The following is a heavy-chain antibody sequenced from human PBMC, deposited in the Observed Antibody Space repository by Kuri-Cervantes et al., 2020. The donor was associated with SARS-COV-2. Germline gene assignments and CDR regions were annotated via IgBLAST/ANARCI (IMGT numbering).Heavy chain of an antibody. CDR3: ARGIAVAGAKYFDY. CDR1: GGSISSGSYY. CDR2: LYTSGST. Sequence: SCTVSGGSISSGSYYWTWIRQPAGKGLEWIGRLYTSGSTNYNPSLKSRVTISADTSKNQLSLNLSSVTAADTAVYYCARGIAVAGAKYFDYWGQGTLVTVSS. J-gene: IGHJ4*02. V-gene: IGHV4-61*02. D-gene: IGHD6-19*01.